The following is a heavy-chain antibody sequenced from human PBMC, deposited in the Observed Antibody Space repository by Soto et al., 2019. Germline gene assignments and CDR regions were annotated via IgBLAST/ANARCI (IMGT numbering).Heavy chain of an antibody. CDR3: ARGRRYSGCNFDY. V-gene: IGHV4-34*01. Sequence: SETLSLTCAVYGGSFSGYYWSWIRQPPGKGLEWIGEINHSGSTNYNPSLKSRVTISVDTSKNQFSLKLSSVTAADTAVYYCARGRRYSGCNFDYWGQGTLVT. CDR2: INHSGST. CDR1: GGSFSGYY. J-gene: IGHJ4*02. D-gene: IGHD5-12*01.